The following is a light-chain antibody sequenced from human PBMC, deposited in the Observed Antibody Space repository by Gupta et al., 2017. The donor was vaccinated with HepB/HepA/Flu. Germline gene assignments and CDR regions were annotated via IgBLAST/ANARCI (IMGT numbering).Light chain of an antibody. Sequence: SSELTQDPAVSVALGQTVAITCQGDSLRTYYASWYQQKPGQAPILVIYGSNRPSGIPDRFACSSSGNPASLTLTGAQAEDEADDDCKSRDTSGSPLVFGGGTKLTVL. V-gene: IGLV3-19*01. J-gene: IGLJ3*02. CDR3: KSRDTSGSPLV. CDR1: SLRTYY. CDR2: GS.